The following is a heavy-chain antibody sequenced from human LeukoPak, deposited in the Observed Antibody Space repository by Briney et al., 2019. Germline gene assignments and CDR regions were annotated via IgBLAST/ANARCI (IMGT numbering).Heavy chain of an antibody. CDR2: INPNGGGT. CDR3: ARDRKVRGFPWFDP. V-gene: IGHV1-2*02. J-gene: IGHJ5*02. Sequence: ASVKVSCKASGYTFTGYYMHWVRQAPGQGLEWMGWINPNGGGTNYAQKFQGRATMTRDTSISTAYMELSRLRSDDTAVYYCARDRKVRGFPWFDPWGQGTLVTVSS. D-gene: IGHD3-10*01. CDR1: GYTFTGYY.